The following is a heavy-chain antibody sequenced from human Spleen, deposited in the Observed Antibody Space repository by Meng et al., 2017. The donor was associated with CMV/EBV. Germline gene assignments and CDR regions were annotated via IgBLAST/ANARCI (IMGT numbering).Heavy chain of an antibody. V-gene: IGHV1-2*02. J-gene: IGHJ4*02. CDR3: AREKGPGIVVVVAAPLDY. CDR1: GYSFIGNY. Sequence: ASVKVSCKASGYSFIGNYIHWVRLAPGQGLEWMGWINPKSGGTDYAQKFQGRVTMTRDTSISTAYMELSRLRSDDTAVYYCAREKGPGIVVVVAAPLDYWGQGTLVTVSS. CDR2: INPKSGGT. D-gene: IGHD2-15*01.